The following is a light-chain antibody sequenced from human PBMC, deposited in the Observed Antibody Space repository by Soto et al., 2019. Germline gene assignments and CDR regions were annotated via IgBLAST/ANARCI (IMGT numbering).Light chain of an antibody. CDR3: SSYTSSSNLYV. CDR1: SSDVGGYNY. V-gene: IGLV2-14*01. J-gene: IGLJ1*01. CDR2: DVS. Sequence: QSVLTQPASESGSPGQSITISCTGTSSDVGGYNYVSWYQQHPGKAPTLMIYDVSNRSSGVSNRFSGSKSGNTASLTTSGLQAEDEADYYCSSYTSSSNLYVFGTWPKVTVL.